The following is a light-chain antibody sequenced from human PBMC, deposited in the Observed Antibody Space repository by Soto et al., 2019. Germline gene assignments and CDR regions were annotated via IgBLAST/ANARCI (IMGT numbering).Light chain of an antibody. V-gene: IGKV3-11*01. CDR3: QQRSNWPLT. Sequence: EIVLTQSPATLSLSPGERATLSCGASQSVSSYLAWYQQKPGQAPRLLIYDASNRATGIPARFSGSGSGTDFTLTISSLEPEDFVVYYCQQRSNWPLTFGGGTKVEIK. CDR1: QSVSSY. CDR2: DAS. J-gene: IGKJ4*01.